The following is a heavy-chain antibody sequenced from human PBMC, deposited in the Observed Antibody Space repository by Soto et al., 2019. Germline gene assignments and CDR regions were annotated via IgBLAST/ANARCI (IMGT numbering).Heavy chain of an antibody. CDR2: IIPIHGIA. CDR3: VRVATIPPQYYYYYYGMDV. J-gene: IGHJ6*02. CDR1: GGTFSSYT. Sequence: QVQLVQSGAEVKKPGSSVKVSCKASGGTFSSYTISWVRQAPGQGLEWMGRIIPIHGIANYAQKFRGRVTITADKSTSTAYVELSSLRSEDTAVYYCVRVATIPPQYYYYYYGMDVWGQGTTVTVSS. D-gene: IGHD5-12*01. V-gene: IGHV1-69*02.